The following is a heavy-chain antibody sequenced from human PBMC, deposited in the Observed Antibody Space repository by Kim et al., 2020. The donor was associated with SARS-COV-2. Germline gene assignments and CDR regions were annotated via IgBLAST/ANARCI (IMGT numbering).Heavy chain of an antibody. CDR2: IYYSGST. D-gene: IGHD1-26*01. V-gene: IGHV4-59*13. Sequence: SETLSLTCTVSGGSISSYYWSWIRQPPGKGLEWIGYIYYSGSTNYNPSLKSRVTISVDTSKNQFSLKLSSVTAADTAVYYCARDLSGSASVGFDYWGQGTLVTVSS. J-gene: IGHJ4*02. CDR3: ARDLSGSASVGFDY. CDR1: GGSISSYY.